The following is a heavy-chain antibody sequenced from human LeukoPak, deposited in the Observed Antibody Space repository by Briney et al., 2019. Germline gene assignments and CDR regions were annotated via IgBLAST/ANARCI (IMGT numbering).Heavy chain of an antibody. CDR2: IIPIFGTA. Sequence: SVKVSCKASGGTFSSYAISWVRQAPGQGLEWMGGIIPIFGTANHAQKFQGRVKITTDESTSTAYMELSSLRSEDTAVYYCARVEMATTKFDPWGQGTLVTVSS. CDR3: ARVEMATTKFDP. D-gene: IGHD5-24*01. CDR1: GGTFSSYA. V-gene: IGHV1-69*05. J-gene: IGHJ5*02.